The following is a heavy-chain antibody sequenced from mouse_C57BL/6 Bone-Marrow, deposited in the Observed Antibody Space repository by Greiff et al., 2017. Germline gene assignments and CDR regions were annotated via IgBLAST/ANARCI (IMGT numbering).Heavy chain of an antibody. Sequence: VQLQQSGPGLVQPSQSLSITCTVSGFSLTSYGVHWVRQSPGKGLEWLGVIWSGGSTDYNAAFISRLSISKDNSKSQVFFKMNSLQADATAIYYCARTSTGYWYFDVWGTGTTVTGSS. CDR1: GFSLTSYG. CDR2: IWSGGST. V-gene: IGHV2-2*01. J-gene: IGHJ1*03. CDR3: ARTSTGYWYFDV. D-gene: IGHD6-1*01.